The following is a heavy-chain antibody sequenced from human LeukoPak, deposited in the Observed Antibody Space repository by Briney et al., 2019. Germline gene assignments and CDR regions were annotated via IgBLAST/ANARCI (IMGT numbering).Heavy chain of an antibody. V-gene: IGHV4-30-4*08. D-gene: IGHD6-13*01. CDR2: IYYSGST. Sequence: PSETLSLTCTVSGGSISSGDYYWSWIRQPPGKGLEWIGYIYYSGSTYYNPSLKSRVTISVDTSKNQFSLKLSSVTAADTAVYYCARDAEHSSSWYRGLDYWGQGTLVTVSS. J-gene: IGHJ4*02. CDR1: GGSISSGDYY. CDR3: ARDAEHSSSWYRGLDY.